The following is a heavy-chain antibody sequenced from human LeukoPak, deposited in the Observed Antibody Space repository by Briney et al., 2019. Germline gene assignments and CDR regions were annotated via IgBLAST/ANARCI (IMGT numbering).Heavy chain of an antibody. J-gene: IGHJ4*02. Sequence: ASVKVSCKASGYTFTSYYMHWVRQAPGQGLEWMGVINPSGGSTSYAQKFQGRVTMTRDTSTSSVYMELSSLRSEDTAVYYCARDYCSSTSCPTVYAYWGPGTLVTVSS. D-gene: IGHD2-2*01. CDR2: INPSGGST. CDR1: GYTFTSYY. V-gene: IGHV1-46*01. CDR3: ARDYCSSTSCPTVYAY.